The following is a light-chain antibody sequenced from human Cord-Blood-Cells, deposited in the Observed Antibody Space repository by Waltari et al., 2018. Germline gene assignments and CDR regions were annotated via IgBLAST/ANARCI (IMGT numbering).Light chain of an antibody. CDR1: QSVLYSSNNKNY. Sequence: DIVMTQSPDSLAVSLGERATINCKYSQSVLYSSNNKNYLAWYQQKPGQPPKLLIYWASTREYGVPDRFSGSGSGTDFTLTISSLQAEDVAVYYCQRYYSTPYTFGQGTKLEIK. CDR3: QRYYSTPYT. V-gene: IGKV4-1*01. J-gene: IGKJ2*01. CDR2: WAS.